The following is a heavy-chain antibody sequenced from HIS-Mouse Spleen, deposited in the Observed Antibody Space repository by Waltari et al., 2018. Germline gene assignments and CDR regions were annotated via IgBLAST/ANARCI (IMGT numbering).Heavy chain of an antibody. J-gene: IGHJ4*02. CDR3: ARASVVGSGHFDY. CDR1: GFTFSSYA. CDR2: ISHDGSNK. Sequence: QVQLVESGGGVVQPGRSLRLSCAASGFTFSSYAMHWVRQAPGKGLEVVEVISHDGSNKYYADSVKGRFTISRDNSKNTLYLQINSLRAEDTAVYYCARASVVGSGHFDYWGQGTLVTVSS. V-gene: IGHV3-30-3*01. D-gene: IGHD6-19*01.